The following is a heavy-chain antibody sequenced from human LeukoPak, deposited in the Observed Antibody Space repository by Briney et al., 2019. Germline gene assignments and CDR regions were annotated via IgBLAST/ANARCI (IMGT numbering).Heavy chain of an antibody. J-gene: IGHJ4*02. Sequence: ASVKVSCKASGGTFSSYGISWVRQAPGQGLEWMGWISAYNGNTNYAQKFQGRVTMTRDTSTSTVYMELSSLRFEDTAVYYCARPSIAAAFDYWGQGTLVTVSS. D-gene: IGHD6-13*01. V-gene: IGHV1-18*01. CDR1: GGTFSSYG. CDR3: ARPSIAAAFDY. CDR2: ISAYNGNT.